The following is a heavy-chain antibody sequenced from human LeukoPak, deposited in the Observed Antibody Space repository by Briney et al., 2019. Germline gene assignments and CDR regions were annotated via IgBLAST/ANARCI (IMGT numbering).Heavy chain of an antibody. CDR1: GGSISGTSYY. J-gene: IGHJ6*03. Sequence: PSETLSLTCTVSGGSISGTSYYWGWIRQPPGKGLEWIGSIYYSGNTYYNPSLKSRVIISVDTSKNQFSLKLSSVTAADTAVYYCAREEYYYYMDVWGKGTTVTVSS. CDR2: IYYSGNT. V-gene: IGHV4-39*07. CDR3: AREEYYYYMDV.